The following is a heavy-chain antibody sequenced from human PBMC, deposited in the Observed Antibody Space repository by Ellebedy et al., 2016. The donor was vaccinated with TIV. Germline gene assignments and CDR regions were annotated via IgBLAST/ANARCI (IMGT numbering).Heavy chain of an antibody. CDR3: AKDVDRASKDY. Sequence: GESLKISCAASGFTFSRSALSWVRQTPEKGLEWVAQLSSWDYGGGTFYADSVRGRFTISRDDSRNTVHLQMIRLRAEDTALYYCAKDVDRASKDYWGQGTLVTVSS. V-gene: IGHV3-23*01. CDR1: GFTFSRSA. D-gene: IGHD3-22*01. CDR2: LSSWDYGGGT. J-gene: IGHJ4*02.